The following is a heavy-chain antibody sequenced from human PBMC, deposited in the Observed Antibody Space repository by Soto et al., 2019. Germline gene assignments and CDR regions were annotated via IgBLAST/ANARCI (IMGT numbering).Heavy chain of an antibody. Sequence: SVKVSCKASGGTFSSYTISWVRQAPGQGLEWMGRIIPILGIANYAQKFQGRVTITADKSTSTAYMELSSLRSEDTAVYYCARGSIAARRRYMDVWGKGTTVTVS. CDR2: IIPILGIA. D-gene: IGHD6-6*01. V-gene: IGHV1-69*02. CDR1: GGTFSSYT. J-gene: IGHJ6*03. CDR3: ARGSIAARRRYMDV.